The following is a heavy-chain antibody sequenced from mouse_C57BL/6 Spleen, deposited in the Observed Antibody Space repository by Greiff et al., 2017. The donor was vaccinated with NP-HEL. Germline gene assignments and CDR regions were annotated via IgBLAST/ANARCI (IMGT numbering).Heavy chain of an antibody. D-gene: IGHD2-5*01. V-gene: IGHV1-81*01. Sequence: VQLQQSGAELARPGASVKLSCKASGYTFTSYGISWVKQRPGQGLEWIGEIYPRSGNTYYNEKFKGKATLTSDKSSSTAYMELRSLTSEDSAVYFCARRSNRYYAMDCWGQVASVTVSS. CDR2: IYPRSGNT. J-gene: IGHJ4*01. CDR1: GYTFTSYG. CDR3: ARRSNRYYAMDC.